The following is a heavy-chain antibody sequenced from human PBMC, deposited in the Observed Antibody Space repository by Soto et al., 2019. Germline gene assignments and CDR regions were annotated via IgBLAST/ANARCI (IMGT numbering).Heavy chain of an antibody. CDR3: ASGEDSSSWQVFDY. D-gene: IGHD6-13*01. V-gene: IGHV4-59*01. CDR2: IYYSGST. Sequence: SETLSLTCTVSGGSISSYYWSWIRQPPGKGLEWIGYIYYSGSTNYNPSLKSRVTISVDTSKNQFSLKLSSVTAADTAVYYCASGEDSSSWQVFDYWGQGTLVTVSS. J-gene: IGHJ4*02. CDR1: GGSISSYY.